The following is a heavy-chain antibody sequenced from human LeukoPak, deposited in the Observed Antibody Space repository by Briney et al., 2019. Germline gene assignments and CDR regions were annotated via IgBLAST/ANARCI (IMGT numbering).Heavy chain of an antibody. J-gene: IGHJ5*02. CDR2: INHNSGGA. D-gene: IGHD3-3*01. CDR3: ARDPGVWSGRYLPSKWFLP. V-gene: IGHV1-2*02. CDR1: GYTFTGYY. Sequence: ASVKVSCKASGYTFTGYYINWVRQAPGQGLEWMGWINHNSGGANYAQKFQGRVTTPRDTSISTAYMELSRLTSDDTAVYYCARDPGVWSGRYLPSKWFLPWGQGTLVTVSS.